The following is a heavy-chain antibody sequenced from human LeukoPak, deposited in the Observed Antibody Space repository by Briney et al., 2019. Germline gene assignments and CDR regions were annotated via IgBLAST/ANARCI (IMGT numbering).Heavy chain of an antibody. D-gene: IGHD3-10*01. CDR2: IYYSGST. V-gene: IGHV4-59*12. CDR1: GGSISSYY. Sequence: SETLSLTCTVSGGSISSYYWSWIRQPPGKGLEWIGYIYYSGSTNYNPSLKSRVTISVDTSKNQFSLKLSSVTAADTAVYYCARDRFAGTIDYWGPGTLVTVSS. J-gene: IGHJ4*02. CDR3: ARDRFAGTIDY.